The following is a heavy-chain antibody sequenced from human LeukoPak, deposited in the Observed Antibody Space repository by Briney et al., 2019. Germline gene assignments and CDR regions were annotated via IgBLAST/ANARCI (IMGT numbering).Heavy chain of an antibody. J-gene: IGHJ4*02. V-gene: IGHV3-48*03. CDR3: ARVGYYYDSSGHYYGTSPHFDY. Sequence: GGSLRLSCAASGFTFSSYEMNWVRRAPGKGLEWVSYISSSGSTIYYADSVKGRFTISRDNAKNSLYLQMNSLRAEDTAVYYCARVGYYYDSSGHYYGTSPHFDYWGQGTLVTVSS. CDR2: ISSSGSTI. D-gene: IGHD3-22*01. CDR1: GFTFSSYE.